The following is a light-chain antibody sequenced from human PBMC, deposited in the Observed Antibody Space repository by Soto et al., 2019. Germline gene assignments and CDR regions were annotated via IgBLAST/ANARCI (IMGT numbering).Light chain of an antibody. J-gene: IGKJ2*01. CDR1: QSVSSNY. Sequence: EIVLTQSPGTLSLSPGERATLSCRASQSVSSNYLAWYQQKSGQAPRLLIYGASSRATGIPDRFSGSGSGTEFTLTISKLEPEDFAVYYCQQYGNSPYAFGQGTKLEI. CDR2: GAS. V-gene: IGKV3-20*01. CDR3: QQYGNSPYA.